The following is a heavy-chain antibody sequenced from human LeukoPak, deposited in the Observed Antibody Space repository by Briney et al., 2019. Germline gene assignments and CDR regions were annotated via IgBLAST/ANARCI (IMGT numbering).Heavy chain of an antibody. CDR2: IYYSGST. D-gene: IGHD6-6*01. CDR1: GGSISSSSYY. J-gene: IGHJ5*02. Sequence: SETLSLTCTVSGGSISSSSYYWGWIRQPPGKGLEWIGSIYYSGSTYYNPSLKSRVTISVDTSKNQFSLKLSSVTAADTAVYYCARRQRGIAARWFDPWGQGTLVTVSS. V-gene: IGHV4-39*01. CDR3: ARRQRGIAARWFDP.